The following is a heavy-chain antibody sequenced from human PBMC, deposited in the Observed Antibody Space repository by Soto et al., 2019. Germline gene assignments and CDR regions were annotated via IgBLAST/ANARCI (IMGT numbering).Heavy chain of an antibody. CDR3: TGQTTGGHPHQGLDH. CDR2: LYYIGSA. D-gene: IGHD3-16*01. V-gene: IGHV4-39*01. J-gene: IGHJ1*01. Sequence: PSETLSLPGSVSGVSVSSPGFYWAWVRQSPGKGLEWIGSLYYIGSAYYSPSLKSRITISADSSSNQFSLKLASVTAADTGLYFCTGQTTGGHPHQGLDHWGQGALVAFSS. CDR1: GVSVSSPGFY.